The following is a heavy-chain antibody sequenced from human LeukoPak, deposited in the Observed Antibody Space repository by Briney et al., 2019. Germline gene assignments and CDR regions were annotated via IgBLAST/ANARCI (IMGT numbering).Heavy chain of an antibody. CDR3: ARASGIAVAGTGAGIVNY. CDR1: GGSFSGYY. CDR2: INHSGST. Sequence: PSETLSLTCAVYGGSFSGYYWSWIRQPPGKGLEWIGEINHSGSTNYNPSLKRRVTISVDTSKNQFSLKMSSVTAADTAVYYCARASGIAVAGTGAGIVNYRGQGTLVTVSS. D-gene: IGHD6-19*01. V-gene: IGHV4-34*01. J-gene: IGHJ4*02.